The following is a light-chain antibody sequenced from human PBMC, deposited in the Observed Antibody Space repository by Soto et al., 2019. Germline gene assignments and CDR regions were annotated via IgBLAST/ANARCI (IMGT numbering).Light chain of an antibody. V-gene: IGKV1-5*01. Sequence: DIQLTQSPSTLSASVGERVTITCRASQTVNTWLAWYQHKPGKAPKLLIYDASVLETGVPSRFSGFSSGTEFTLTISSLQPDGFATYFCQQYNSYSPEGLTFGGGTKVDIK. CDR1: QTVNTW. J-gene: IGKJ4*01. CDR3: QQYNSYSPEGLT. CDR2: DAS.